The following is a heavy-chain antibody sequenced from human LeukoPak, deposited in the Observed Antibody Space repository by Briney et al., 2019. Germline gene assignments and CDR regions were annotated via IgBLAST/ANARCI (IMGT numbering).Heavy chain of an antibody. J-gene: IGHJ5*02. CDR2: ISSSSSYI. CDR3: ARGDYSSSWYEYNWFDP. Sequence: GGSLRRSCAASGFTFSSYSMNWVRPAPGKGLEWVSSISSSSSYIYFADSVKGRFTISRDNAKNSLYLQMNSLRAEDTAVYYCARGDYSSSWYEYNWFDPWGQGTLVTVSS. V-gene: IGHV3-21*01. CDR1: GFTFSSYS. D-gene: IGHD6-13*01.